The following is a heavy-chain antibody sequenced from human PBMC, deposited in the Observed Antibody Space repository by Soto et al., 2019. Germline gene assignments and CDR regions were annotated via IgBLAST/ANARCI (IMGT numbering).Heavy chain of an antibody. Sequence: SETLSLTCAVYGGSFSGYYWSWIRQPPGKGLEWIGEINHSGSTNYNPSLKSRVTISVDTSKNQFSLKLSSVTAADTAVYYCARPRIYGDYLEYWGQGTLVTVSS. CDR2: INHSGST. CDR3: ARPRIYGDYLEY. J-gene: IGHJ4*02. D-gene: IGHD4-17*01. CDR1: GGSFSGYY. V-gene: IGHV4-34*01.